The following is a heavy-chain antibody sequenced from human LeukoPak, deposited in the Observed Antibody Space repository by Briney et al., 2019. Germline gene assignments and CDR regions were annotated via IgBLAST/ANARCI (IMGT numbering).Heavy chain of an antibody. J-gene: IGHJ4*02. V-gene: IGHV1-2*02. Sequence: ASVKVSCKASGGTLSSYIISWVRQAPGQGLEWMGWINPNSGGTNYAQKFQGRVTMTRDTSISTAYMELSRLRSDDTAVYYCARDGSGSTNFDYWGQGTLVTASS. D-gene: IGHD3-10*01. CDR3: ARDGSGSTNFDY. CDR2: INPNSGGT. CDR1: GGTLSSYI.